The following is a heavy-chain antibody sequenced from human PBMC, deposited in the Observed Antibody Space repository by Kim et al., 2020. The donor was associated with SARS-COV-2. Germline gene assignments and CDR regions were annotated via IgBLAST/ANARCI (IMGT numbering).Heavy chain of an antibody. V-gene: IGHV4-59*01. J-gene: IGHJ4*02. Sequence: SETLSLTCTVSGGSISSYYWSWIRQPPGKGLEWIGYIYYSGSTNYNPSLKSRVTISVDTSKNQFSLKLSSVTAADTAVYYCARGAVELTLYYFDYWGQGTLVTVSS. CDR1: GGSISSYY. D-gene: IGHD1-26*01. CDR2: IYYSGST. CDR3: ARGAVELTLYYFDY.